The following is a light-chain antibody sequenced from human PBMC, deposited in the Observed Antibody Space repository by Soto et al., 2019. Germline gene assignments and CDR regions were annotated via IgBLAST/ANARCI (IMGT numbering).Light chain of an antibody. Sequence: DIQMTQSPSSLSASVGDRVTITCQARQDISNYLNWYQQKPGKAPKLLIYDASNLETGVPSRFSGSGSGTDFTFTISSLQPEDIVTYYCQQYDNLLALTFGGGTKLEIK. J-gene: IGKJ4*01. V-gene: IGKV1-33*01. CDR1: QDISNY. CDR2: DAS. CDR3: QQYDNLLALT.